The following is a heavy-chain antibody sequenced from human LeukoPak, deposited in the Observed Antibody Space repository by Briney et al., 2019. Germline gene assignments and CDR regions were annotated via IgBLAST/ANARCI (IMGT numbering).Heavy chain of an antibody. J-gene: IGHJ4*02. CDR3: AKETPYYDILTGYPPHDY. V-gene: IGHV3-30*02. CDR1: GFTFSSYG. D-gene: IGHD3-9*01. CDR2: IRYDGSNK. Sequence: GGSLRLSCAASGFTFSSYGMHWVRQAPGKGLEWVAFIRYDGSNKYYADSVKGRFTISRDNSKNTLYLQMNSLRAEDTAAYYCAKETPYYDILTGYPPHDYWGQGTLVTVSS.